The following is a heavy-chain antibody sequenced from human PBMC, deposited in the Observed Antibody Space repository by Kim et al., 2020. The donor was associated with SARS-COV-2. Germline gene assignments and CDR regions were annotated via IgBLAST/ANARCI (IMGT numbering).Heavy chain of an antibody. CDR2: INAGNGNT. D-gene: IGHD6-13*01. V-gene: IGHV1-3*01. CDR1: GYTFTSYA. CDR3: ARGQQLDPYYYYYGMDV. Sequence: ASVKVSCKASGYTFTSYAMHWVRQAPGQRLEWMGWINAGNGNTKYSQKFQGRVTITRDTSASTAYMELSSLRSEDTAVYYCARGQQLDPYYYYYGMDVWGQGTTVTVSS. J-gene: IGHJ6*02.